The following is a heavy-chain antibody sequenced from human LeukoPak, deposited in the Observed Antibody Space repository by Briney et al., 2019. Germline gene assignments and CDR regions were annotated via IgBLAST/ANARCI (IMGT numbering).Heavy chain of an antibody. D-gene: IGHD3-22*01. Sequence: SETLSLTCAVYGGSFSGYSWSWIRQPPGKGLEWIGYIYHSGSTYYNPSLKSRVTISVDRSKNQFSLKLSSVTAADTAVYYCASAYYYDSSGYVDYWGQGTLVTVSS. CDR3: ASAYYYDSSGYVDY. CDR1: GGSFSGYS. CDR2: IYHSGST. V-gene: IGHV4-30-2*01. J-gene: IGHJ4*02.